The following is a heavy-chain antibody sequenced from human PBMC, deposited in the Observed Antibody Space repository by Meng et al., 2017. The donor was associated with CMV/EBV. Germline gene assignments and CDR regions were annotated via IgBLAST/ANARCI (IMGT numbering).Heavy chain of an antibody. D-gene: IGHD6-6*01. CDR2: IYYSGST. Sequence: QLQVQGSGPGLVKPSATRSPPCTVSGGSISSSSYYWGWIRQPPGKGLEWIGSIYYSGSTYYNPSLKSRVTISVDTSKNQFSLKLSSVTAADTAVYYCARSIAARPYRYNWFDPWGQGTLVTVSS. V-gene: IGHV4-39*07. CDR1: GGSISSSSYY. CDR3: ARSIAARPYRYNWFDP. J-gene: IGHJ5*02.